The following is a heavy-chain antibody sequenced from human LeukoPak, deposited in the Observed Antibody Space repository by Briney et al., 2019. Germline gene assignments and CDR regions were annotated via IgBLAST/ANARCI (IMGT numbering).Heavy chain of an antibody. V-gene: IGHV4-59*01. CDR2: LHYGGST. CDR3: ARGYSTSWTYYFDY. D-gene: IGHD6-13*01. J-gene: IGHJ4*02. CDR1: DGAITGYY. Sequence: PSETLSLTCTVSDGAITGYYWGWIRQPPGKGLDWIGHLHYGGSTNYNPSLKSRVTISVDTSKNHFSLKLSSVTAADTPVYYCARGYSTSWTYYFDYWGQGALVTVSS.